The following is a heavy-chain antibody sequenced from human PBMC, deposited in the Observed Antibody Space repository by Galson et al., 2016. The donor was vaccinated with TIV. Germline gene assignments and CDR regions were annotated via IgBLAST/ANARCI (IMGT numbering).Heavy chain of an antibody. Sequence: ETLSLTCIVSGVSMSSSAYYWGWIRQPPGKGLEWIGSIYHSGSTFYNPSLKSRVTILLLDTSKNQFSLKLSSVTVADTAVYYCARLKVGTTVNYPDALDIWGQGTMVTVSS. V-gene: IGHV4-39*07. CDR3: ARLKVGTTVNYPDALDI. D-gene: IGHD4-11*01. J-gene: IGHJ3*02. CDR2: IYHSGST. CDR1: GVSMSSSAYY.